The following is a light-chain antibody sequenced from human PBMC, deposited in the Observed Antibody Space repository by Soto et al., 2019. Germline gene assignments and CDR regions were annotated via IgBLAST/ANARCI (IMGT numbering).Light chain of an antibody. Sequence: DIQMTQSPSSLSASVGDRVTITCRASQTIYIDLNWYQQKPGKVPTLLISRTSTLQSGVPSRFVGSGFGTDFTLTISSLQPEDFATYYCQQSHNTPTFGGGTKV. J-gene: IGKJ4*01. CDR3: QQSHNTPT. V-gene: IGKV1-39*01. CDR2: RTS. CDR1: QTIYID.